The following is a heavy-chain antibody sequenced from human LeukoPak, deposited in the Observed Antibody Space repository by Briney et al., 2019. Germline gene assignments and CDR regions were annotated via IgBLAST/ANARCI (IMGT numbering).Heavy chain of an antibody. CDR3: ARDYGVYYYYMDV. CDR2: INPNSGGT. Sequence: ASVTVSCKASRYTFTGYYMHWVRQPPGQGLEWMGWINPNSGGTNYAQKFQDRVTMTRDTSISTAYMELSRLRSDDTAVYYCARDYGVYYYYMDVWGKGTTVTVSS. V-gene: IGHV1-2*02. CDR1: RYTFTGYY. J-gene: IGHJ6*03. D-gene: IGHD4-17*01.